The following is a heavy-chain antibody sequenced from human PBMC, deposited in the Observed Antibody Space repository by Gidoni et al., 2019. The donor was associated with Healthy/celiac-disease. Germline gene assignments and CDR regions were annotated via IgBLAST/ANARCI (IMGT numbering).Heavy chain of an antibody. CDR3: ATDGCSGGSCERIFDY. V-gene: IGHV1-24*01. CDR2: FDPEDGET. J-gene: IGHJ4*02. Sequence: QVQLVQSGAEVKKPGASVKVSCKVSGYTLTELSMHWVRQAPGKGLEWMGGFDPEDGETIYAQKFQGRVTMTEDTSTDTAYMELSSLRSEDTAVYYCATDGCSGGSCERIFDYWGQGTLVTVSS. D-gene: IGHD2-15*01. CDR1: GYTLTELS.